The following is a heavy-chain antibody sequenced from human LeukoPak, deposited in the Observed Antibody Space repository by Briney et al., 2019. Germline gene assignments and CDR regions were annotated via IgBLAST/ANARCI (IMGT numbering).Heavy chain of an antibody. CDR2: IYHSGST. CDR3: ARVGDFLDAFDI. D-gene: IGHD3-10*01. CDR1: GGSFSGYY. Sequence: SETLSLTCAVYGGSFSGYYWSWIRQPPGKGLEWIGYIYHSGSTYYNPSLKSRVTISVDRSKNQFSLKLSSVTAADTAVYYCARVGDFLDAFDIWGQGTMVTVSS. J-gene: IGHJ3*02. V-gene: IGHV4-34*01.